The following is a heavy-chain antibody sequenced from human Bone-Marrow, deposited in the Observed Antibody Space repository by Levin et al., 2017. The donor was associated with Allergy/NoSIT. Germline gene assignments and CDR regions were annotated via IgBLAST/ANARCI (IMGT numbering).Heavy chain of an antibody. CDR1: GFTFSSYW. CDR2: IKQDGSEK. Sequence: GGSLRLSCAASGFTFSSYWMTWVRQAPGKGLAWVANIKQDGSEKYYVDSVKGRFTISRDNAKNSLYLQMNSLRAEDTAVYYCASSQLVRWAFDSWGQGTMVTVSS. J-gene: IGHJ3*02. V-gene: IGHV3-7*01. CDR3: ASSQLVRWAFDS. D-gene: IGHD6-6*01.